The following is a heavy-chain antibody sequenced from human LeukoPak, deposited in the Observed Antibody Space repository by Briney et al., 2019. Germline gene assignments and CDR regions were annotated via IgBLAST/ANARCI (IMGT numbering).Heavy chain of an antibody. J-gene: IGHJ4*01. CDR1: GFTFRSYS. CDR3: ARPSDGHYAQGGYFDY. V-gene: IGHV3-33*01. Sequence: PGTSLRLSCAASGFTFRSYSMHWVRQAPGRGLEWVALIWYDGLNKYYADSVKGRFTISRDNSKNILYLQMNSLRAEDTAVYYCARPSDGHYAQGGYFDYWGHGTLVTVSS. D-gene: IGHD4-17*01. CDR2: IWYDGLNK.